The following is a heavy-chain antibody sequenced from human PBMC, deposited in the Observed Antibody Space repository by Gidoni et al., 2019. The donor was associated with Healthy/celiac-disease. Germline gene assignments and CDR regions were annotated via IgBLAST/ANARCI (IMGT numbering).Heavy chain of an antibody. CDR3: AKATAVAGRGYYYGMDV. V-gene: IGHV3-9*01. CDR1: GFTFADYA. J-gene: IGHJ6*02. Sequence: EVQLVESGGGLVQPGRSLRLSCAASGFTFADYAMHWVRQAPGKGLEWVSCISWNSGSIGYADSVKGRFTISRDNDKNSLHLQMNSLRAEDTALYHCAKATAVAGRGYYYGMDVWGQGTTVTVSS. CDR2: ISWNSGSI. D-gene: IGHD6-19*01.